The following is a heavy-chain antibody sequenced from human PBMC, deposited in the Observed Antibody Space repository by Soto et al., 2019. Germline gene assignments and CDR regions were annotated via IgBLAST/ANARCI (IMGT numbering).Heavy chain of an antibody. J-gene: IGHJ4*02. CDR2: ISGSGGST. CDR1: GFTFSSYA. Sequence: PGGSLRLSCAASGFTFSSYAMSWVRQAPGKGLEWVSAISGSGGSTYYADPVKGRFTISRDNSKNTLYLQMNSLRAEDTAVYYCAHTKGYSYGVWYFDYWGQGTLVTVSS. V-gene: IGHV3-23*01. D-gene: IGHD5-18*01. CDR3: AHTKGYSYGVWYFDY.